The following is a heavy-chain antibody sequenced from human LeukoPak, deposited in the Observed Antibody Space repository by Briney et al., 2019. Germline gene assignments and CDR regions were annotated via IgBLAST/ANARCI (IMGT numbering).Heavy chain of an antibody. V-gene: IGHV4-59*01. CDR2: IYYSGST. D-gene: IGHD1-26*01. J-gene: IGHJ4*02. CDR1: GGSISSYY. Sequence: SETLSLTCTVSGGSISSYYWSWIRQPPGKGLEWIGYIYYSGSTNYNPSLKSRVTISVDTSKNQFSLKLSSVTAADTAVYYCARVPTSGSYYRIFDYWGQGTLVTVSS. CDR3: ARVPTSGSYYRIFDY.